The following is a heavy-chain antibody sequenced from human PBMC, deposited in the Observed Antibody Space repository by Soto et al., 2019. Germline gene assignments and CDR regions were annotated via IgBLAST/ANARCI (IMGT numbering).Heavy chain of an antibody. CDR2: ISAYNGNT. D-gene: IGHD3-16*02. CDR3: ARSLGANYDYIWGSYRSSAPFYFFDY. V-gene: IGHV1-18*01. Sequence: RHAPEQGLEWIGWISAYNGNTNYAQKLQGRVTMTTDTSTSTAYMELRSLRSDDTAVYYCARSLGANYDYIWGSYRSSAPFYFFDYWGQGTLVTVSS. J-gene: IGHJ4*02.